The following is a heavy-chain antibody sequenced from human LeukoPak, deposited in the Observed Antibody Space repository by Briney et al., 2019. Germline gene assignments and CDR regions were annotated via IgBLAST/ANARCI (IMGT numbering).Heavy chain of an antibody. CDR3: AKDQYSSSDGMDV. D-gene: IGHD6-6*01. CDR2: IKQDGSNK. Sequence: GGSLRLSCAASGFTFSSYWMSWVRQAPGKGLEWVANIKQDGSNKYYADSVKGRFTISRDNSKNTLYLQMNSLRAEDTAVYYCAKDQYSSSDGMDVWGQGTTVTVSS. V-gene: IGHV3-7*01. J-gene: IGHJ6*02. CDR1: GFTFSSYW.